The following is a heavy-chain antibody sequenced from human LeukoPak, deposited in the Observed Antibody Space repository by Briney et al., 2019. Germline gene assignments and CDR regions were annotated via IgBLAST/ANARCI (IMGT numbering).Heavy chain of an antibody. D-gene: IGHD3-22*01. CDR3: AKGSSGYYSSAFDI. CDR2: FYVGGAT. Sequence: GGSLRLSCAVSGFSVTNNYMSWVRQAPGKGLEWVSVFYVGGATYYADSVKGRFTISRDNSKNTLYLQMNSLRAEDTAVYYCAKGSSGYYSSAFDIWGQGTMVTVSS. CDR1: GFSVTNNY. V-gene: IGHV3-53*01. J-gene: IGHJ3*02.